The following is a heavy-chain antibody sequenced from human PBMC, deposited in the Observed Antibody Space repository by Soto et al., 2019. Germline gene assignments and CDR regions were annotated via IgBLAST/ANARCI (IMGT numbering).Heavy chain of an antibody. Sequence: PSETLSLTCTVSGGSISSSSYYWGWIRQPPGKGLEWIGSIYYSGSTYYNPSLKSRVTISVDTSKNQFSLKLSSVTAADTAVYYCARARDILTGYEPRNWFDPWGQGTLVTVSS. J-gene: IGHJ5*02. V-gene: IGHV4-39*01. CDR1: GGSISSSSYY. CDR3: ARARDILTGYEPRNWFDP. D-gene: IGHD3-9*01. CDR2: IYYSGST.